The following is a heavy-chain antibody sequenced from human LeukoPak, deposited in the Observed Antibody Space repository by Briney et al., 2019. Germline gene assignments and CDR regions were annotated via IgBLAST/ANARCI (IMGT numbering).Heavy chain of an antibody. V-gene: IGHV3-21*01. Sequence: GGSLRLSCAASGFPFNIYWMNWVRQAPGKVLERVSSISSSSSYIYYADSVKGRFTISRDNAKNSLYLQMNSLRAEDTAVYYCARAQQLEGEGFDYWGQGTLVTVSS. CDR2: ISSSSSYI. D-gene: IGHD6-13*01. CDR3: ARAQQLEGEGFDY. CDR1: GFPFNIYW. J-gene: IGHJ4*02.